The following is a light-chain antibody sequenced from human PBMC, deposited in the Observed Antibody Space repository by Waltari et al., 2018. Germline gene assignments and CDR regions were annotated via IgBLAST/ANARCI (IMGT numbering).Light chain of an antibody. CDR3: QKYDFLPAT. Sequence: EIVLTQSPGPLSLSPGERATLSCRASQGVGKYLALYQQRPGQAPRLLLYHASIRATGIPERFSGSGFGTDFSLTISRLEPEDFAVYYCQKYDFLPATFGQGTTVEIK. J-gene: IGKJ1*01. V-gene: IGKV3-20*01. CDR1: QGVGKY. CDR2: HAS.